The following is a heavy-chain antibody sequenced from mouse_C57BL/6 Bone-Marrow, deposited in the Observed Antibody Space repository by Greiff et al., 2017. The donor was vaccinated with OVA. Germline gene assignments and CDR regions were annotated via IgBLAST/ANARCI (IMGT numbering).Heavy chain of an antibody. D-gene: IGHD2-4*01. CDR1: GFTFSSYC. V-gene: IGHV5-6*01. J-gene: IGHJ3*01. Sequence: EVQLVQSGGDLVKPGGSLKLSCAASGFTFSSYCMSWVRQTPDKRLEWVATISSGGSYTDYPDSVKGRFTISRDNAENTLYLQLSSLTSEDTAMYYWARHRYDYAEFAYWGQGTVITVSA. CDR2: ISSGGSYT. CDR3: ARHRYDYAEFAY.